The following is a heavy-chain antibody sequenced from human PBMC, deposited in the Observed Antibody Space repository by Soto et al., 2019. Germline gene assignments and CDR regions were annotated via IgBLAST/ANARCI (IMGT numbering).Heavy chain of an antibody. CDR3: ARQGGVHLDFDY. CDR2: IFSSGSA. Sequence: SETLSLTCSVSGGSISSGPYYWGWIRQPPGRGLEWIGGIFSSGSASYNSSLKSRVTIFVDTSKNQFSLKLSSVTAADTAAYYCARQGGVHLDFDYWGQGTLVTVSS. J-gene: IGHJ4*02. CDR1: GGSISSGPYY. D-gene: IGHD1-26*01. V-gene: IGHV4-39*01.